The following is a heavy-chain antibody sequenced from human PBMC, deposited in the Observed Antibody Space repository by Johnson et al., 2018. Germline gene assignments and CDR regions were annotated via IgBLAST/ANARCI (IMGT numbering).Heavy chain of an antibody. CDR3: TSVDTTMGTSD. V-gene: IGHV3-73*01. Sequence: VQLVQSGGGLVQPGGSLRLSCAASGFTFSGSTMYWVRQPSGKGLAWVGRIRTKANSYATTYAASVKGRFTISRDDSKNPAYLQMNSLKTEDTAVYYCTSVDTTMGTSDLGQGTLVTISS. D-gene: IGHD5-18*01. J-gene: IGHJ4*02. CDR1: GFTFSGST. CDR2: IRTKANSYAT.